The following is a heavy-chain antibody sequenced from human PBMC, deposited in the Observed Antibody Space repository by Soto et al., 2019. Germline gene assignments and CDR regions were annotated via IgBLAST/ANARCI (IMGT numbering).Heavy chain of an antibody. CDR2: MNPNSGNT. J-gene: IGHJ5*02. Sequence: ASVKVSCKASGYTFTSCDINWVRQATGQGLEWMGWMNPNSGNTGYAQKFQGRVTMTRNTSISTAYMELSSLRSEDTAVYYCARGRPIRSPNWFDPWGQGTLVTSPQ. CDR1: GYTFTSCD. D-gene: IGHD3-3*01. CDR3: ARGRPIRSPNWFDP. V-gene: IGHV1-8*01.